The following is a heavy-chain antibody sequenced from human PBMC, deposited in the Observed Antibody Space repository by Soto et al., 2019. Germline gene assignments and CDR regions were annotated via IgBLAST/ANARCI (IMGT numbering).Heavy chain of an antibody. Sequence: QVQLVESGGGVVQPGRSLRLSCAASGFTFSSYGMHWVRQAPGKGLEWVAVISYDEKNKYYADSVKGRFTISRDNSKNPVFLQMNSLRGEDTAVYYCAKADYGDMGYYFDYWGQGTLVTVSS. CDR2: ISYDEKNK. J-gene: IGHJ4*02. CDR1: GFTFSSYG. D-gene: IGHD4-17*01. V-gene: IGHV3-30*18. CDR3: AKADYGDMGYYFDY.